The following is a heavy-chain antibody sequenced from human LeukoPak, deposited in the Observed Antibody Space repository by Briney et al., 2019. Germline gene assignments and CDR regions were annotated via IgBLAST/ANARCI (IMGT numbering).Heavy chain of an antibody. CDR2: IYHSGST. CDR1: GGSISSGGYY. D-gene: IGHD2-2*01. V-gene: IGHV4-30-2*01. Sequence: SGTLSLTCAVSGGSISSGGYYWSWIRQPPGKGLEWIGYIYHSGSTYYNPSLKSRVTISVDRSKNQFSLKLSSVTAADTAVYYCARDQGGVPAAPWDAFDIWGQGTMVTVSS. CDR3: ARDQGGVPAAPWDAFDI. J-gene: IGHJ3*02.